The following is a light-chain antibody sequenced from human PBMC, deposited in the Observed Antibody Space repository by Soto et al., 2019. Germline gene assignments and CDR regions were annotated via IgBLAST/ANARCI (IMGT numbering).Light chain of an antibody. V-gene: IGKV3-11*01. J-gene: IGKJ5*01. Sequence: DILLTQSPDTLSLSPGDRATLSCRTSQSVSTSLAWYQQKPGQAPRLLIYDTSNRATDIPARFSGRGSGTDFTLTIYRLEPEDFAVYYCQKRSTWPPIIFGQGTRLEIK. CDR2: DTS. CDR3: QKRSTWPPII. CDR1: QSVSTS.